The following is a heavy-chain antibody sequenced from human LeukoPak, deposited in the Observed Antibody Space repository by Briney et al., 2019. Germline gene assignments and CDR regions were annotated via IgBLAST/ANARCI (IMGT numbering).Heavy chain of an antibody. J-gene: IGHJ4*02. V-gene: IGHV1-69*04. CDR2: IIPILGIA. CDR1: GGTFSSYA. D-gene: IGHD2-2*01. CDR3: ARDKGKGLVPGD. Sequence: SVKVSCKASGGTFSSYAISWVRQAPGQGLEWMGRIIPILGIANYAQKFQGRVTITAHKSTSTAYMELSSLRSEDTAGYYFARDKGKGLVPGDWGQGTLVTVSS.